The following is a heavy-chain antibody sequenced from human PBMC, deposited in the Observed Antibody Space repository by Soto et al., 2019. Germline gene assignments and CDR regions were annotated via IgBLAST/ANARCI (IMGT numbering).Heavy chain of an antibody. CDR1: GFTFRTYA. D-gene: IGHD3-10*01. J-gene: IGHJ4*02. Sequence: GGSLRLSCAVSGFTFRTYAMHWVRQAPGKGLEWVAVISYDGSNKYYADSVKGRFTISRDNSRNRLYLQLNSLRADDTAVYYCARGPMAQGLFDSWGQGTLVTVSS. V-gene: IGHV3-30-3*01. CDR2: ISYDGSNK. CDR3: ARGPMAQGLFDS.